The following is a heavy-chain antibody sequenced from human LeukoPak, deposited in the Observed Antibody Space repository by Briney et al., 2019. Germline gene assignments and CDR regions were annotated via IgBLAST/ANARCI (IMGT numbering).Heavy chain of an antibody. Sequence: ASVKVSCKASGYTFTGYYMHWVRQAPGQGLEWMGWINPNSGGTNYAQKFQGRVTMTRDTSISTAYTELSRLRSDDTAVYYCARDIAENYYDSSGGTDYWGQGTLVTVSS. CDR1: GYTFTGYY. V-gene: IGHV1-2*02. J-gene: IGHJ4*02. D-gene: IGHD3-22*01. CDR2: INPNSGGT. CDR3: ARDIAENYYDSSGGTDY.